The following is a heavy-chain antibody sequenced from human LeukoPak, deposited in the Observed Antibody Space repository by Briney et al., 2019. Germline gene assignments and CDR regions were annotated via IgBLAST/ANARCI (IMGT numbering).Heavy chain of an antibody. CDR2: INYTGST. D-gene: IGHD3-22*01. CDR1: GGSISNYY. J-gene: IGHJ5*02. V-gene: IGHV4-59*08. Sequence: SETLTLTCTVSGGSISNYYWNWIRQPPGKGLEWIGFINYTGSTNYNPSLKSRVTIAIDTSKIKCSLKLSSVADADTAVYYCARRDASSGYYYWFDPWGQGTLVTVSS. CDR3: ARRDASSGYYYWFDP.